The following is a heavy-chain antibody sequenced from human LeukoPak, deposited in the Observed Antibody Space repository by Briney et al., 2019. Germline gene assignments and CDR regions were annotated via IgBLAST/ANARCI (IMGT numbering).Heavy chain of an antibody. D-gene: IGHD4-17*01. CDR2: IYSGGGT. J-gene: IGHJ4*02. V-gene: IGHV3-66*01. CDR3: ARGFRSVTTWGYFDY. CDR1: GFTVSTSY. Sequence: GGSLRLSCAASGFTVSTSYMSWVRQAPGKGLEWVSLIYSGGGTYYADSVKGRFTISRDNSRNTLSLQMNSLRVDDTAVYYCARGFRSVTTWGYFDYWGQGALVTVSS.